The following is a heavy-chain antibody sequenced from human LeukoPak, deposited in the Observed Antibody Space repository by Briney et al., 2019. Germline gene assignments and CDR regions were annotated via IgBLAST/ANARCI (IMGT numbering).Heavy chain of an antibody. CDR1: GYTFTNYD. CDR2: MNPNSGNS. J-gene: IGHJ4*02. D-gene: IGHD5/OR15-5a*01. CDR3: ARECLDY. V-gene: IGHV1-8*03. Sequence: GASVKVSCKASGYTFTNYDINWVRQATGQGLEWMGYMNPNSGNSAYAQKFQGRVTITTDASISTAYMELSGLRSEDTALYYCARECLDYWGQGTLVTVSS.